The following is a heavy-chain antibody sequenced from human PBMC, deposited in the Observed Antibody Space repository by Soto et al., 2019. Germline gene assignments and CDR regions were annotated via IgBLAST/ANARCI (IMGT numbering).Heavy chain of an antibody. CDR1: GGSIANNNYF. CDR2: AAYSGGT. V-gene: IGHV4-39*01. CDR3: AKVVVGATSHSDFDS. J-gene: IGHJ4*02. Sequence: QLQLQESGPGLVRPSETLSLTCTVSGGSIANNNYFWGWVRQPPGKGLEWIGSAAYSGGTYKNPYLKSRVTVSVDTSPNQFSLKLTSVTAADTAVYYCAKVVVGATSHSDFDSWGQGTLVTVSS. D-gene: IGHD2-15*01.